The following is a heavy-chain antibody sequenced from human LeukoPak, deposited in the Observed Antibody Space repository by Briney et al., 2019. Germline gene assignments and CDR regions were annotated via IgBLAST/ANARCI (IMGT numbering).Heavy chain of an antibody. D-gene: IGHD3-16*01. CDR1: GFTFSSAW. Sequence: AGGSLRPSCAASGFTFSSAWMTWVRQAPGKGLEWVATIKDDGSDKYYVDSVKGRFTISRDNAKKSLWLQMNSLRVEDTAMYYCADLGSRDWGQGTLVTVSS. V-gene: IGHV3-7*01. J-gene: IGHJ4*02. CDR2: IKDDGSDK. CDR3: ADLGSRD.